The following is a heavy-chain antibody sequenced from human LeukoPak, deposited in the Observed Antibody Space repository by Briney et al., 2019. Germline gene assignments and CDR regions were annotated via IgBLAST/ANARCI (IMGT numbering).Heavy chain of an antibody. CDR2: ISSSGSTI. Sequence: PGGSLRLSCAASGFTFSDYYMSWIRQAPGKGLEWVSYISSSGSTIYYADSVKGRFTISRDNAKNSLYLQMNSLRAEDTAVYYCARCRWAYSSSWYDWDGVDPWGQGTLVTVSS. V-gene: IGHV3-11*04. D-gene: IGHD6-13*01. CDR3: ARCRWAYSSSWYDWDGVDP. J-gene: IGHJ5*02. CDR1: GFTFSDYY.